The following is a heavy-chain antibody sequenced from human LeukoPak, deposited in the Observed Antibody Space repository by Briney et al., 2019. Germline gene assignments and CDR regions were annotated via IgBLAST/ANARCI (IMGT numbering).Heavy chain of an antibody. V-gene: IGHV4-59*08. CDR3: ARHSRDYPHNWFDP. CDR2: VYSASA. CDR1: GVSITNYY. Sequence: PSETLSLTCSVSGVSITNYYWSWFRQSPRKGLEWIGYVYSASANYNPSLKSRVTMSLDTSQNQFSLKLTSVTAADTAMYYCARHSRDYPHNWFDPWGQGTLVTVSS. J-gene: IGHJ5*02. D-gene: IGHD4-17*01.